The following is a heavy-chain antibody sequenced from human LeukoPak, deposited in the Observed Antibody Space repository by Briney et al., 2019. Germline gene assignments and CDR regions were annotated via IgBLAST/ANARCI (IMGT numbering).Heavy chain of an antibody. V-gene: IGHV3-21*01. CDR2: ISSSSSYI. J-gene: IGHJ5*02. Sequence: GGSRRLSCAASGFTFSSYSMNWVRQAPGKGLEWVSSISSSSSYIYYADSVKGRFTISRDNAKNSLYLQMNSLRAEDTAVYYCARGVLRFLEWLWDNNWFDPWGQGTLVTVSS. D-gene: IGHD3-3*01. CDR1: GFTFSSYS. CDR3: ARGVLRFLEWLWDNNWFDP.